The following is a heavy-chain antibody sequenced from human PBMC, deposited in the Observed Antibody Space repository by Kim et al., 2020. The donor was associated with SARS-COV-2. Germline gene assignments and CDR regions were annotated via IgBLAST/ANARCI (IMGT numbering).Heavy chain of an antibody. Sequence: SVKVSCKASGGTFSSYAISWVRQAPGQGLEWMGGIIPIFGTANYAQKVQGRVTITADESTSTAYMELSSLRSEDTAVYYCARGGDYYDSSGYYTNWFDPWGQGTLVTVSS. CDR3: ARGGDYYDSSGYYTNWFDP. CDR2: IIPIFGTA. D-gene: IGHD3-22*01. CDR1: GGTFSSYA. V-gene: IGHV1-69*13. J-gene: IGHJ5*02.